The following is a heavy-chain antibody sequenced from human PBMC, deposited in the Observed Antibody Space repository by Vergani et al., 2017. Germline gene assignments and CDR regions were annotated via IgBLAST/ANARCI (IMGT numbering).Heavy chain of an antibody. D-gene: IGHD6-13*01. Sequence: EVQLLQSGGGVIQPGGSVRLSCAASGFTFSACPMAWVRQAPGKGLEWVSAISARYPSTYYADSVKGRFTISRDNSKNILYLQMNSLRAEDTAVYYCAKGGSTWYGYYCHIDVWGKGSTVTVSS. J-gene: IGHJ6*03. CDR3: AKGGSTWYGYYCHIDV. V-gene: IGHV3-23*01. CDR2: ISARYPST. CDR1: GFTFSACP.